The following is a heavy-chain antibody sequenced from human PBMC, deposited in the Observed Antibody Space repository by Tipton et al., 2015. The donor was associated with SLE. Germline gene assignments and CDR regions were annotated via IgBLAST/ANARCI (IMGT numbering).Heavy chain of an antibody. Sequence: TLSLTCTFSGGSISSRGYYWNWIRHHPGKGLEWIATVHYTGITYYNPSLKSRNTMSVDTSKNQFSLKLTSVTAADTAVYYCARGGAYDYWGQGKLVTVSS. CDR1: GGSISSRGYY. D-gene: IGHD1-26*01. CDR3: ARGGAYDY. CDR2: VHYTGIT. J-gene: IGHJ4*02. V-gene: IGHV4-39*07.